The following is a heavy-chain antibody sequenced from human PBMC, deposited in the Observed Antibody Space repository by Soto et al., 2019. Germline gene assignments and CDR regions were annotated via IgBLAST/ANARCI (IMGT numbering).Heavy chain of an antibody. CDR2: IYWDDDK. D-gene: IGHD3-10*02. CDR3: EHRRGRHGRGITISYYFDY. J-gene: IGHJ4*02. V-gene: IGHV2-5*02. CDR1: GFSLSTSAGG. Sequence: QITLKESGPTLVKPTQPLTLTCTFSGFSLSTSAGGVGWIRQPPGKALEWLALIYWDDDKQSSPSLKSRLTNTKDTSKAPVGLTTLNMDPVDTDIYDCEHRRGRHGRGITISYYFDYWGQGTLFTVSS.